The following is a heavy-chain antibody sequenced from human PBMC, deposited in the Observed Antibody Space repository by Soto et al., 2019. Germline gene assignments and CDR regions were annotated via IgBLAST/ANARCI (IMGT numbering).Heavy chain of an antibody. J-gene: IGHJ5*02. Sequence: ASEPLSLTCTVSGGSISSSGYYWGWIRQPPGKGLEWIGSIYYSGSTYYNPSLKSRVTISVDTSKNQFSLKLSSVTAADTAVYYCAREASGLDPWGQGTQVTVSS. CDR1: GGSISSSGYY. D-gene: IGHD3-10*01. V-gene: IGHV4-39*02. CDR3: AREASGLDP. CDR2: IYYSGST.